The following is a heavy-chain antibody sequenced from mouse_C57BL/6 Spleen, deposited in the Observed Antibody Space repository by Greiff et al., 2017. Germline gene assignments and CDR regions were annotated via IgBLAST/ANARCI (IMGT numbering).Heavy chain of an antibody. CDR3: AITTVVATRDFDV. Sequence: VKLVESGPGLVQPSQSLSITCTVSGFSLTSYGVHWVRQSPGKGLEWLGVIWCGGSTDYNAAFISRLSISKDNSKSQVFFKMNSLQADDTAIYYCAITTVVATRDFDVWGTGTTVTVSS. CDR1: GFSLTSYG. J-gene: IGHJ1*03. V-gene: IGHV2-2*01. D-gene: IGHD1-1*01. CDR2: IWCGGST.